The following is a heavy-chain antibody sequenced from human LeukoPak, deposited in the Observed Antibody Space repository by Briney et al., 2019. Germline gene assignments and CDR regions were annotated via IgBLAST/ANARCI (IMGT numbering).Heavy chain of an antibody. D-gene: IGHD1-7*01. CDR2: ISPDGRNI. CDR1: GFTLSDYW. CDR3: VRDAGGTTPYDC. J-gene: IGHJ4*02. V-gene: IGHV3-74*01. Sequence: GGSLRLSCAASGFTLSDYWMNWVRQAPGKGPVWVSHISPDGRNIAYADSVKGRFTISRDSAKNTLYLQMNSLRVGDTAVYYCVRDAGGTTPYDCWGQGTLVTVSS.